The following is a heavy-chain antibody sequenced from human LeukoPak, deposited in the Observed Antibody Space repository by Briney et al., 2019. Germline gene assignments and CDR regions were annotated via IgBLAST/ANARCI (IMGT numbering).Heavy chain of an antibody. CDR3: ARDGTKRSSGANLEY. CDR1: GYTFTSYY. D-gene: IGHD2-15*01. CDR2: INPSDGST. J-gene: IGHJ4*02. V-gene: IGHV1-46*01. Sequence: ASVKVSCKASGYTFTSYYMRWVRQAPGQGLEWMGIINPSDGSTSYAQKFQGRVTMTRDTSTSTVYMELSSLRSEDTAVYYCARDGTKRSSGANLEYWGQGTLVTVSS.